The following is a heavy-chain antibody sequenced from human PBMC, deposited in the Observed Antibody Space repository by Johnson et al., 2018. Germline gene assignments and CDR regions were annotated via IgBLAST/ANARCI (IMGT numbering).Heavy chain of an antibody. CDR1: GFTLGAYA. CDR3: TRVRIFGVVTIRGGGGFDP. Sequence: VQLVESGGGLVQPGRSLRLSCTASGFTLGAYAMSWFRQAPGKGPARVGFISSKAYGGAPEYAAAVTRRFTISRDDSNGIAYLQMNSLKTEDTAAYYCTRVRIFGVVTIRGGGGFDPWGQGTLVTVSS. J-gene: IGHJ5*02. CDR2: ISSKAYGGAP. V-gene: IGHV3-49*03. D-gene: IGHD3-3*01.